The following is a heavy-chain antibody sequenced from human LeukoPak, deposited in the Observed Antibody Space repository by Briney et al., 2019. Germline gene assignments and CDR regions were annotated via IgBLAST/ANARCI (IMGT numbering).Heavy chain of an antibody. J-gene: IGHJ6*02. D-gene: IGHD5-18*01. CDR2: ISGSGGST. CDR3: AKGGYSYGYVHYYYGMDV. CDR1: GFTFSSYA. Sequence: GGFLRLSCAASGFTFSSYAMSWVRQAPGKGLEWVSAISGSGGSTYYADSVKGRFTISRDNSKNTLYLQMNSLRAEDTAVYYCAKGGYSYGYVHYYYGMDVWGQGTTVTVSS. V-gene: IGHV3-23*01.